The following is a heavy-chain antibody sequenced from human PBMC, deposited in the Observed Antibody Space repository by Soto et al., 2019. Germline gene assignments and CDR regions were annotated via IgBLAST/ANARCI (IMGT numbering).Heavy chain of an antibody. J-gene: IGHJ3*02. CDR2: ISHDGRYK. CDR3: AKGLLAIVGTTLPRDAFNI. Sequence: QVQLVESGGGVVQPGRSLRLSCAASGFSFTTYVMHWVRQAPGKGLELVAVISHDGRYKYYGDAVKGRFTISRDTSKNAVYLEMNSLRPEDTAVYYCAKGLLAIVGTTLPRDAFNIWGQGTMVTVSS. V-gene: IGHV3-30*18. CDR1: GFSFTTYV. D-gene: IGHD1-26*01.